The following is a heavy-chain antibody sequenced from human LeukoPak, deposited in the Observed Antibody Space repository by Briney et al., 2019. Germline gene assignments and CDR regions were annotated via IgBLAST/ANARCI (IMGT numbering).Heavy chain of an antibody. CDR3: ARNDYGDPYYYYGMDV. D-gene: IGHD4-17*01. CDR2: VYYSGST. V-gene: IGHV4-59*12. J-gene: IGHJ6*02. CDR1: GGSISSYY. Sequence: SETLSLTCSVSGGSISSYYWSSIRQPPGKGLEWIGYVYYSGSTNYNPSLKSRVTISVDTSKNQFSLKLSSVTAADTAVYYCARNDYGDPYYYYGMDVWGQGTTVTVSS.